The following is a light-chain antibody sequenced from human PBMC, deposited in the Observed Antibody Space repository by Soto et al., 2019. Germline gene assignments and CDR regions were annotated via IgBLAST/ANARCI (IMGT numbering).Light chain of an antibody. V-gene: IGKV3-15*01. CDR2: GAS. Sequence: EIVMTQSPATLSVSPGERATLSCRASQSVSSNLAWYQQKPGQAPRLLIYGASTRATGIPARFSGSGSGTEFTLTTSSLPSEDFAVYYCQQYNNWPPAGTFGQGTKVEIK. J-gene: IGKJ1*01. CDR1: QSVSSN. CDR3: QQYNNWPPAGT.